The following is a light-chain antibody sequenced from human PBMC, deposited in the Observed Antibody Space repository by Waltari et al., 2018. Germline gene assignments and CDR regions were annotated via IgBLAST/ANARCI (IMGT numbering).Light chain of an antibody. J-gene: IGKJ4*01. CDR1: QSVSSY. V-gene: IGKV3-11*01. CDR2: DAS. Sequence: EIVLTQSPATLSLSPGERATLSCRSSQSVSSYLAWYQQKPGPAPRLLIYDASNRATGIPARFRGSGSGTDFTLTISSLEPEDFAVYYCQQRSNWPTFGGGTKVEIK. CDR3: QQRSNWPT.